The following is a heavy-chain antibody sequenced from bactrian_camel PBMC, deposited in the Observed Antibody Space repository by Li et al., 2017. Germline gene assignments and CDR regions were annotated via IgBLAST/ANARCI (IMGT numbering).Heavy chain of an antibody. V-gene: IGHV3S40*01. CDR1: GYTYSRYC. CDR2: IYRAGGST. J-gene: IGHJ6*01. D-gene: IGHD5*01. CDR3: AAGHWGGRCFPAAGY. Sequence: VQLVESGGGSVQAGGSLRLSCAISGYTYSRYCMGWFRQAPGKEREGVAAIYRAGGSTFYADSVKGRFTISQDTADSTVYLQMDSLEPEDTTMYYCAAGHWGGRCFPAAGYWGQGTQVTVS.